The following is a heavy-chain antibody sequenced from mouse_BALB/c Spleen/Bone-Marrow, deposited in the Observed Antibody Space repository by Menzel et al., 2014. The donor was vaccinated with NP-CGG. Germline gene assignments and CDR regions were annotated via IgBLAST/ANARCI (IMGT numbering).Heavy chain of an antibody. CDR3: ASYRFAY. CDR1: DYTFTNYW. J-gene: IGHJ3*01. D-gene: IGHD2-10*01. Sequence: VQLVESGAELAKPGASMKMSCKASDYTFTNYWMHWVKQRPGQGLEWIGYINPSTGYTEYNQKFKDKATLTADKSSSTAYMQLSRLISEDSAVYYCASYRFAYWGQGTLVTVSA. CDR2: INPSTGYT. V-gene: IGHV1-7*01.